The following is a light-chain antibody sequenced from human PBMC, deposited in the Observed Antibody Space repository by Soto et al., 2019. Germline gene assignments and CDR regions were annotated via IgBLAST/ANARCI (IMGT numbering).Light chain of an antibody. CDR2: KAS. CDR1: QSISNW. Sequence: DIQMTQSPSTLSASVGDRVTITCRASQSISNWLAWYQQKPGRAPKLLISKASSLESGVPSRFSGSGSGTDFTLTINSLQPDDFATYHCQQYNSGWTFGQGTKVEIK. J-gene: IGKJ1*01. CDR3: QQYNSGWT. V-gene: IGKV1-5*03.